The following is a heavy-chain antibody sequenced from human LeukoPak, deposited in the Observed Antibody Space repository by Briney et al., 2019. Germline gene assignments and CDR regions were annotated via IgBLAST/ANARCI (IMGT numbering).Heavy chain of an antibody. Sequence: GGSLRLSCAASGFTFSSYAMSWVRQASGKGLEWVSAISGSGGSTYYADSAKGRFTISRDNSKNTLYLKMNSLRAEDTAVYYCAKPHMITFGGIIVPDFDYWGQGTLVTVSS. CDR2: ISGSGGST. J-gene: IGHJ4*02. CDR1: GFTFSSYA. D-gene: IGHD3-16*02. CDR3: AKPHMITFGGIIVPDFDY. V-gene: IGHV3-23*01.